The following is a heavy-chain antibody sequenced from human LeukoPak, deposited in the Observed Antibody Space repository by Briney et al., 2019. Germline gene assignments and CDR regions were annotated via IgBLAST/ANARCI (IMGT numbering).Heavy chain of an antibody. CDR3: AREGAAAASPWFDP. CDR1: GDSISTYY. D-gene: IGHD6-13*01. Sequence: PSETLSLTCTVSGDSISTYYWSWIRQPPGKGLEWIGYIYYRVTSDYNPSLKSRVTMSVDMSTRQISLKLSSVTAADTAVYYCAREGAAAASPWFDPWGQGTLVTVSS. CDR2: IYYRVTS. V-gene: IGHV4-59*01. J-gene: IGHJ5*02.